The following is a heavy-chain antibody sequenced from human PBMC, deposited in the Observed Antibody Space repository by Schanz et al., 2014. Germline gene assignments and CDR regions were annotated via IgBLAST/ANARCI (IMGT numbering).Heavy chain of an antibody. CDR2: ISATSAKI. CDR3: AKDPSYGSDWVKYXXH. CDR1: GXTFSRXX. D-gene: IGHD1-26*01. V-gene: IGHV3-48*02. Sequence: VQLVESGGXVVQPGGSLRXXCAASGXTFSRXXMNWVRXXXXKGLEWVSYISATSAKIDYADSVQGRFTISRDNAKNSLYLQMSSLRDEDTAVXYCAKDPSYGSDWVKYXXHWGQGTLXXVSS. J-gene: IGHJ4*02.